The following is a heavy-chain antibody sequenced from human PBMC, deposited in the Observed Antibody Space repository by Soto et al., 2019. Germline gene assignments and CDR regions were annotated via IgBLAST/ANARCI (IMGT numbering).Heavy chain of an antibody. V-gene: IGHV3-23*01. J-gene: IGHJ3*02. CDR2: ISGSGGST. CDR1: GFTFSSYA. Sequence: GGSLRLSCAASGFTFSSYAMSWVRQAPGKGLEWVSAISGSGGSTYYADSAKGRFTISRDNSKNTLYLQMNSLRAEDTAVYYCAKNDRGAYYDFWSGYYTGGPDAFDIWGQGTMVTVSS. CDR3: AKNDRGAYYDFWSGYYTGGPDAFDI. D-gene: IGHD3-3*01.